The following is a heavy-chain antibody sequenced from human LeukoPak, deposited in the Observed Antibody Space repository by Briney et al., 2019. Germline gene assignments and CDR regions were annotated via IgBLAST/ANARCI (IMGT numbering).Heavy chain of an antibody. CDR3: ARAEHVVVIAFSALDI. D-gene: IGHD2-21*01. J-gene: IGHJ3*02. V-gene: IGHV3-30*03. Sequence: GGSLRLSCAASGFTFSSYGMHWVRQAPGKGLEWVAVISYDGSNKYYADSVKGRFTISRDNSKNTLYLQMNSLRAEDTAVYYCARAEHVVVIAFSALDIWGQGTMVTVPS. CDR2: ISYDGSNK. CDR1: GFTFSSYG.